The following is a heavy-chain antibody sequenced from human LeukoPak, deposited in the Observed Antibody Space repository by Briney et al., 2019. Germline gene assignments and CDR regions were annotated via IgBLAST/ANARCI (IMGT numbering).Heavy chain of an antibody. J-gene: IGHJ4*02. D-gene: IGHD3-22*01. CDR3: ATLTIAESSGY. CDR1: GFTFSSSG. V-gene: IGHV3-33*05. CDR2: ISYDGSNK. Sequence: GGSLRLSCAASGFTFSSSGMHWVRQAPGKGLEWVAVISYDGSNKYYADSVKGRFTISRDNAKNSLYLQMNSLRAEDTAVYYCATLTIAESSGYWGQGTLVTVSS.